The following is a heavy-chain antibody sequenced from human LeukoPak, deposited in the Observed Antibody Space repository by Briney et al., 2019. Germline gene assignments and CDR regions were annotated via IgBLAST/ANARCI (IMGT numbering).Heavy chain of an antibody. CDR1: GFTFSSYS. V-gene: IGHV3-21*01. CDR3: ARDFTMVRGAPFDY. J-gene: IGHJ4*02. D-gene: IGHD3-10*01. CDR2: ISSSSSYI. Sequence: GGSLRLSRAASGFTFSSYSMNWVRQAPGKGLEWVSSISSSSSYIYYADSVKGRFTISRDNAKNSLYLQMNSLRAEDTAVYYCARDFTMVRGAPFDYWGQGTLVTVSS.